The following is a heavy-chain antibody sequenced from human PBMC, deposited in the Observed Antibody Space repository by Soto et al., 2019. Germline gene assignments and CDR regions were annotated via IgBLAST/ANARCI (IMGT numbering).Heavy chain of an antibody. CDR2: IAVGSGYT. Sequence: SVEVSCKASGFTFTSSAFQWVRQARGQRLEWIGWIAVGSGYTNYAQRFQDRVTLTRDMSTATTYMELSRLTSEDTAIYYCAADATAWQQMVPSDYWGQGTLVTVSS. CDR3: AADATAWQQMVPSDY. J-gene: IGHJ4*02. V-gene: IGHV1-58*01. CDR1: GFTFTSSA. D-gene: IGHD2-8*01.